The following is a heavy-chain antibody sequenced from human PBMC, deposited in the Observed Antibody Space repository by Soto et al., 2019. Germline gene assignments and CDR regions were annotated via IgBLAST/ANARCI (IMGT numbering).Heavy chain of an antibody. Sequence: SETLSLTCTVSGDSISSGDYYWSWIRQPPGKGLEWIGCIYYSGNTYYNPSLKRRFSISVDTSKNQFSLQLSSVTVADTAVYYCAIDFRRYSSPPGPLEYWGLGTLFTVSS. J-gene: IGHJ4*02. CDR2: IYYSGNT. D-gene: IGHD6-13*01. V-gene: IGHV4-30-4*01. CDR1: GDSISSGDYY. CDR3: AIDFRRYSSPPGPLEY.